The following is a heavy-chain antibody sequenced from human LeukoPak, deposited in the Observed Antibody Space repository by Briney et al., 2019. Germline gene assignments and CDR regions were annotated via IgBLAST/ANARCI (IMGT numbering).Heavy chain of an antibody. J-gene: IGHJ5*02. CDR1: GGSISSYY. V-gene: IGHV4-59*01. CDR2: IYYSGST. CDR3: ARDPSWEWNWFDP. D-gene: IGHD3-3*01. Sequence: SETLSLNCTVSGGSISSYYWSWIRQPPGKGLEWIGYIYYSGSTNYNPSLKSRVTISVDTSKNQFSLKLSSVTAADTAVYYCARDPSWEWNWFDPWGQGTLVTVSS.